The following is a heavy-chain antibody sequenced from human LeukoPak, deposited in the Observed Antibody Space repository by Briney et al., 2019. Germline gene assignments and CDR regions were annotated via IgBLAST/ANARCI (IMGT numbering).Heavy chain of an antibody. J-gene: IGHJ4*02. D-gene: IGHD3-22*01. CDR2: IYYSGST. V-gene: IGHV4-39*01. CDR3: ARHHRVDYYDSSGYFDY. CDR1: GGSISSSSYY. Sequence: SSETLSLTCTVSGGSISSSSYYWGWIRQPPGKGLEWIGSIYYSGSTYYNPSLKSRVTISVDTSKNQFSLKLSSVTAADTAVYYCARHHRVDYYDSSGYFDYWGQGTLVTVSS.